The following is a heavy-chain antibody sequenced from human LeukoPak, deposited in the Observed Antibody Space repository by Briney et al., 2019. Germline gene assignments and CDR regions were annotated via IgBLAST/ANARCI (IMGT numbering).Heavy chain of an antibody. J-gene: IGHJ4*02. Sequence: GRSLRLSCAASGFTFDDYAMHWVRQAPGKGLEWVSGISWNSGSIGYADSVKGRFTISRDNAKNSLYLQMNSLRAEDTALYYCAKDGSSKESYYDYWGQGTLVTVSS. CDR2: ISWNSGSI. CDR1: GFTFDDYA. D-gene: IGHD6-6*01. V-gene: IGHV3-9*01. CDR3: AKDGSSKESYYDY.